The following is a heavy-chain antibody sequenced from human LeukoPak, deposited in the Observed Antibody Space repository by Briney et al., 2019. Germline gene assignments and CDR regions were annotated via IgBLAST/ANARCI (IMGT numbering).Heavy chain of an antibody. Sequence: GGSLRLSCAASGFTFSSYGMHWVRQAPGKGLEWVAVIWYDGSNKYYADSVKGRFTISRDNSKNTLYLQMNSLRAEDTAVYYCAREAPYGDYVYDYWGQGTQVIVSS. CDR3: AREAPYGDYVYDY. CDR2: IWYDGSNK. D-gene: IGHD4-17*01. CDR1: GFTFSSYG. J-gene: IGHJ4*02. V-gene: IGHV3-33*01.